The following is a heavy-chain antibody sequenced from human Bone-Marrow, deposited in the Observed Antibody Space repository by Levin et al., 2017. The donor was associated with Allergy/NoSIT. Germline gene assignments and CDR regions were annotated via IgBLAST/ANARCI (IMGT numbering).Heavy chain of an antibody. D-gene: IGHD3-22*01. J-gene: IGHJ3*02. CDR1: GGTFSSYA. CDR2: IIPIFGTA. CDR3: ARKQGYYYDSQYAFDI. Sequence: ASVKVSCKASGGTFSSYAISWVRQAPGQGLEWMGGIIPIFGTANYAQKFQGRVTITADESTSTAYMELSSLRSEDTAVYYCARKQGYYYDSQYAFDIWGQGTMVTVSS. V-gene: IGHV1-69*13.